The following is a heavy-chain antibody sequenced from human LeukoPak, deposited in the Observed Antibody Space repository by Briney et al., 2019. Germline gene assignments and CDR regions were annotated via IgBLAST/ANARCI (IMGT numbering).Heavy chain of an antibody. CDR1: GFTLSSYG. CDR2: IRYDGRNE. Sequence: GGSLRLSCAVSGFTLSSYGMHWVRQAPGKGLEWVAFIRYDGRNEYYADSVKGRFTISRDESKNTLYLQMNSLRVEDTAVYYCAKVYIAARPHWFDPWGQGTLVTVSS. J-gene: IGHJ5*02. D-gene: IGHD6-6*01. V-gene: IGHV3-30*02. CDR3: AKVYIAARPHWFDP.